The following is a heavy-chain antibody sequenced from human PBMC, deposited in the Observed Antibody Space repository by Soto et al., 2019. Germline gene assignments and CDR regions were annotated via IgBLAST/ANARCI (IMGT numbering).Heavy chain of an antibody. V-gene: IGHV1-46*03. CDR1: GYTFTSYY. D-gene: IGHD3-9*01. Sequence: ASVKVSCKESGYTFTSYYMHWVRQAPGQGLEWMGIINPSGGSTSYAQKFQGRVTMTRDTSTSTVYMELSSLRSEDTAVYYCARDPGDWYYFDYWGQGTLVTVSS. J-gene: IGHJ4*02. CDR2: INPSGGST. CDR3: ARDPGDWYYFDY.